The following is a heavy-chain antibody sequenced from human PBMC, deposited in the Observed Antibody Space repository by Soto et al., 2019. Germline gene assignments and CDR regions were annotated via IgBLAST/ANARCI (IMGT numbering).Heavy chain of an antibody. CDR1: GGTFSSYA. Sequence: GASVKVSCKASGGTFSSYAISWVRQAPGQGLEWMGGIIPIFGTANYAQKFQGRVTITADESTSTAYMELSSLRSEDTAVYYCARGLVPAAMPKYSSSWYYFDYWGQGTLVTVSS. CDR3: ARGLVPAAMPKYSSSWYYFDY. D-gene: IGHD2-2*01. J-gene: IGHJ4*02. CDR2: IIPIFGTA. V-gene: IGHV1-69*13.